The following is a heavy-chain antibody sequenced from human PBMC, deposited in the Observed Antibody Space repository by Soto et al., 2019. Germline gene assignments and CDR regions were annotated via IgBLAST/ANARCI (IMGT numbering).Heavy chain of an antibody. CDR3: AGGGASSKWLDP. Sequence: SETLSLTCTVSGGSISGYYWSWIRQPPGKGLEWIGYISYSGSTNYNPSLKSRVTISVGTSKNQFSLKLSSVTAADTAVYYCAGGGASSKWLDPWGQGTLVTVSS. J-gene: IGHJ5*02. CDR1: GGSISGYY. CDR2: ISYSGST. V-gene: IGHV4-59*01. D-gene: IGHD3-10*01.